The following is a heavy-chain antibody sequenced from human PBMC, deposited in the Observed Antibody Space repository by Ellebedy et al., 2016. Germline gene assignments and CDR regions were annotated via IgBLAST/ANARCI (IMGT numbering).Heavy chain of an antibody. CDR3: ARGSSAKDGYTPVDY. CDR1: GGTFSSYA. J-gene: IGHJ4*02. Sequence: SVKVSCXASGGTFSSYAISWVRQAPGQGLEWMGRIIPILGIANYAQKFQGRVTITADKSTSTAYMELSSLRSEDTAVYYCARGSSAKDGYTPVDYWGQGTLVTVSS. V-gene: IGHV1-69*04. CDR2: IIPILGIA. D-gene: IGHD5-24*01.